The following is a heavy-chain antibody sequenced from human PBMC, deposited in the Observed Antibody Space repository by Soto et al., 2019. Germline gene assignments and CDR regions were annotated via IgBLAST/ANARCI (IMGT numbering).Heavy chain of an antibody. V-gene: IGHV3-33*01. D-gene: IGHD1-26*01. J-gene: IGHJ4*02. CDR1: GFTFNNYG. Sequence: GGSLRLSFAASGFTFNNYGMHWVRQAPGKGLEWVALIWHDGSNKGYADSVKGRFTISRDNSKNTVNLQMNSLRVEDTAVYYCTRAAIKGELLDYWGQGTQVTVSS. CDR3: TRAAIKGELLDY. CDR2: IWHDGSNK.